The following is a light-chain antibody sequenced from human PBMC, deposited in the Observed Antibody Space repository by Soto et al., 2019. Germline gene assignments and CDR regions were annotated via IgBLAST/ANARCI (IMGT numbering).Light chain of an antibody. CDR1: SSDVGGYNY. CDR2: DVS. V-gene: IGLV2-14*01. Sequence: QSALTQPASVSGSPGQSITISCTGTSSDVGGYNYVSWYQQHPGKGPKLMIYDVSNRPSGVSNRFSGSKSGNTASLTISGLQAEDGADYYCSSYTSSSTLCVFGTGTKVTVL. J-gene: IGLJ1*01. CDR3: SSYTSSSTLCV.